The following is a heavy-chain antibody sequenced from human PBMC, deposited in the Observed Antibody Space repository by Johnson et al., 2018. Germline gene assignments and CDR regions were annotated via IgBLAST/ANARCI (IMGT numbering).Heavy chain of an antibody. D-gene: IGHD3-16*01. Sequence: VQLVQSGAEVKKPGASVKVSCKASGYTFTSYAMHWVRQAPGQRLEWMGWINAGNGNTKYSQKFQGRVTITRDTSASTAYMELSSLRSEDTAVYYGARDRRRGGMTRDAFDIWGQGTMVTVSS. J-gene: IGHJ3*02. V-gene: IGHV1-3*01. CDR1: GYTFTSYA. CDR2: INAGNGNT. CDR3: ARDRRRGGMTRDAFDI.